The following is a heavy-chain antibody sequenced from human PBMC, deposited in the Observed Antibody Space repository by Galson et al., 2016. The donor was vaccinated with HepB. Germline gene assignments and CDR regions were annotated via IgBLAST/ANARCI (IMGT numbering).Heavy chain of an antibody. V-gene: IGHV3-21*05. CDR1: GFTFSNYS. CDR2: ISSSGSYT. Sequence: SLRLSCAASGFTFSNYSLNWVRQAPGKGLEWVSYISSSGSYTNYADSVKGRFTISRDNARKSLYLQMNSLRPEDTAVYYCAREDSSWYGYYGMDVWGQGTTVTVSS. CDR3: AREDSSWYGYYGMDV. J-gene: IGHJ6*02. D-gene: IGHD6-13*01.